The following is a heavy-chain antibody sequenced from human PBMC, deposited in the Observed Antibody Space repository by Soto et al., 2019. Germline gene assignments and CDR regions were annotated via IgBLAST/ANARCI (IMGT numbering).Heavy chain of an antibody. V-gene: IGHV4-39*01. Sequence: SETLSLTCTVSGGSISSSSYYWGWIRQPPGKGLEWIGSIYYSGSTYYNPSLKSRVTISVDTSKNQFSLKLSSVTAADTAVYYCARLRSTEMDIVATFYYYFDYWGQGTLVPVAS. CDR3: ARLRSTEMDIVATFYYYFDY. CDR2: IYYSGST. J-gene: IGHJ4*02. D-gene: IGHD5-12*01. CDR1: GGSISSSSYY.